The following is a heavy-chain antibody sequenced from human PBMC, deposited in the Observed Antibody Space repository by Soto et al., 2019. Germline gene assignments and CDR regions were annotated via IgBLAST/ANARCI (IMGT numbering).Heavy chain of an antibody. D-gene: IGHD5-12*01. CDR2: INPNTRGT. CDR3: ARDRYSGYNSQFDY. V-gene: IGHV1-2*02. J-gene: IGHJ4*02. Sequence: GASVKVSCKASGYIFTGYYIHCVRQAPGQGLEWMGWINPNTRGTHSAQRFQGRVTMTRDTSISTAYMGLSSLRSDDSAVYYCARDRYSGYNSQFDYWGQGTLGTVS. CDR1: GYIFTGYY.